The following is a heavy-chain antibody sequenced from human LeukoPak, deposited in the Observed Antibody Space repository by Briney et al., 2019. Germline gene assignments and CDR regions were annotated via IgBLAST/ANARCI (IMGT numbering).Heavy chain of an antibody. J-gene: IGHJ3*02. CDR1: GGSISSINW. Sequence: SETLSLTCAVSGGSISSINWWSWVRQAPGKGLEWIGEISHSGSTNYNPSLKSRVAISVDKSKNQFSLTLNSVTPADTAMYYCARDVTGDWQAFDIWGQGTMVTVSS. CDR3: ARDVTGDWQAFDI. CDR2: ISHSGST. V-gene: IGHV4-4*02. D-gene: IGHD7-27*01.